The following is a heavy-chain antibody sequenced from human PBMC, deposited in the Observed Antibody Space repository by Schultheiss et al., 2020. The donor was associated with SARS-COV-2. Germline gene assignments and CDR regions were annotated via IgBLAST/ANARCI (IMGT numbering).Heavy chain of an antibody. D-gene: IGHD5-18*01. CDR3: ARDQPSRIQLWLPYGMDV. CDR1: GFIFNDHE. J-gene: IGHJ6*02. V-gene: IGHV3-48*03. CDR2: ISGDGTTK. Sequence: GGSLRLSCVASGFIFNDHEMNWARQAPGKGLEWVSYISGDGTTKYYADSVMGRFTISRDNGNNLLFLQMDSLRAEDSAVYYCARDQPSRIQLWLPYGMDVWGQGTTVTVSS.